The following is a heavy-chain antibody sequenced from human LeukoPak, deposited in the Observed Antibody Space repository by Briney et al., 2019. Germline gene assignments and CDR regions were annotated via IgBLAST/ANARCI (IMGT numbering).Heavy chain of an antibody. J-gene: IGHJ4*02. CDR1: GGTFSSYT. CDR2: IIPILGIA. CDR3: ARTLPYSSSSFDYFDY. D-gene: IGHD6-6*01. V-gene: IGHV1-69*02. Sequence: ASVKVSCKASGGTFSSYTISWVRQAPGQGLEWMGRIIPILGIANYAQQFQGRVTITADKSTSTAYMELSSLRSEDTAVYYCARTLPYSSSSFDYFDYWGQGTLVTASS.